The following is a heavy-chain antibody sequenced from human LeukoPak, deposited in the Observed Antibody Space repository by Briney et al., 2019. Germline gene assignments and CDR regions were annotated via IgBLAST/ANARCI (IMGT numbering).Heavy chain of an antibody. D-gene: IGHD2-21*02. CDR1: GYTFTGYY. CDR2: INPNSGGT. J-gene: IGHJ4*02. Sequence: GASVKVSCKASGYTFTGYYMHWVRQAPGQGLEWMGWINPNSGGTNYAQKFQGRVTMTRDTSISTAYMELSRLRSDDTAVYYCARVIWGGGDCCVDYWGQGTLVTVSS. CDR3: ARVIWGGGDCCVDY. V-gene: IGHV1-2*02.